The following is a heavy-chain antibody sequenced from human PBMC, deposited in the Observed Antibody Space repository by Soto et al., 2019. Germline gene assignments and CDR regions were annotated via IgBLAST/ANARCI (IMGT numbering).Heavy chain of an antibody. J-gene: IGHJ4*02. V-gene: IGHV3-74*01. CDR1: GFTFSSYW. D-gene: IGHD3-10*01. Sequence: WGSLRLSCAACGFTFSSYWMHWVRQAPGKWLVWVSRINSDGSSTSDADSVKVRFTISRDNSKNTLYLQMNSLRAEPTAVYYCAPGIFDYWGQGTLLTVSS. CDR3: APGIFDY. CDR2: INSDGSST.